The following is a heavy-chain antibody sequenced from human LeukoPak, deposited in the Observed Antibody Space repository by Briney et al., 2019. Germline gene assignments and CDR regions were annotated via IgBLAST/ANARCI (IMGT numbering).Heavy chain of an antibody. J-gene: IGHJ4*02. CDR3: ARSRWLDAFDY. D-gene: IGHD4-17*01. CDR1: GFTFSNYA. CDR2: INSDGSTT. V-gene: IGHV3-74*01. Sequence: GGSLRLSCAASGFTFSNYAMHWVRQAPGKGLVWVSRINSDGSTTNYADSVKGRFTISRDNAKNTLYLQMNSLRVDDTAVYYCARSRWLDAFDYWGQGTVVTVS.